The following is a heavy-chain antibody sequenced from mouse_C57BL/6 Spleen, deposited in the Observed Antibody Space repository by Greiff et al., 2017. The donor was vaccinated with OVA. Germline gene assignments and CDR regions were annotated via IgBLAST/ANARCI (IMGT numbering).Heavy chain of an antibody. J-gene: IGHJ3*01. CDR1: GYTFTDYE. CDR2: IDPETGGT. CDR3: TGSGYRFAY. V-gene: IGHV1-15*01. D-gene: IGHD3-2*02. Sequence: VKLVESGAELVRPGASVTLSCKASGYTFTDYEMHWVKQTPVHGLEWIGAIDPETGGTAYNQKFKGKAILTADKSSSTAYMELRSLTSEDSAVYYCTGSGYRFAYWGQGTLVTVSA.